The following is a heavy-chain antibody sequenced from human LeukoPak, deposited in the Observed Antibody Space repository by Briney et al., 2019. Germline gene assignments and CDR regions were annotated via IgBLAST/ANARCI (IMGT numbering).Heavy chain of an antibody. V-gene: IGHV1-24*01. CDR3: APRIAARLGYYYYYMDV. Sequence: ASVKVSCKVSGYTLTELSMHWVRQAPGKGLEWMRGFDPEDGETIYAQKFQGRVTMTEDTSTDTAYMELSSLRSEDTAVYYCAPRIAARLGYYYYYMDVWGKGTTVTVSS. CDR1: GYTLTELS. CDR2: FDPEDGET. J-gene: IGHJ6*03. D-gene: IGHD6-6*01.